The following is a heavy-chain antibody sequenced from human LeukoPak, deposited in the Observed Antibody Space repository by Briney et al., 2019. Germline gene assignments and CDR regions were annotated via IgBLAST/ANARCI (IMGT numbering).Heavy chain of an antibody. Sequence: GESLKISCKGSGYSFTSYWISWVRQMPGKGLEWMGRIDPSDSYTNYIPSFQGHVTISADKSISTAYLQWSSLKASDTAMYYCARTVSYYDILTGYSETNWFDPWGQGTLVTVSS. CDR1: GYSFTSYW. CDR3: ARTVSYYDILTGYSETNWFDP. J-gene: IGHJ5*02. V-gene: IGHV5-10-1*01. CDR2: IDPSDSYT. D-gene: IGHD3-9*01.